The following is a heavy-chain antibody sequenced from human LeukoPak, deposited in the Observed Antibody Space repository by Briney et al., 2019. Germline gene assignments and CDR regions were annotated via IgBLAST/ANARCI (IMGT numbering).Heavy chain of an antibody. Sequence: ASVKVSCKASGYTFTSYYMHWVRQAPEQGLEWMGIINPSGGSTSYAQKFQGRVTMTRDTSTSTVYMELSSLRSEDTAVYYCASSYCSSTSCHDYYYYGMDVWGQGTTVTVSS. CDR3: ASSYCSSTSCHDYYYYGMDV. CDR2: INPSGGST. V-gene: IGHV1-46*01. J-gene: IGHJ6*02. D-gene: IGHD2-2*01. CDR1: GYTFTSYY.